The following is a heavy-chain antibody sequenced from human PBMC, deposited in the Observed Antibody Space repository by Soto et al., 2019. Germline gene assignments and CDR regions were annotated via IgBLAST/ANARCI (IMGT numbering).Heavy chain of an antibody. Sequence: PGGPLRLSCSASGFTISSYAMHWVRQAPGKGLEYVSAISSNGGSTYYADSVKGRFTISRDNSKNTLYLQMSSLRAEDTAVYYCVKDPLGWAYGDPLEWFDPWGQGTLVTVSS. V-gene: IGHV3-64D*06. CDR2: ISSNGGST. J-gene: IGHJ5*02. CDR1: GFTISSYA. D-gene: IGHD4-17*01. CDR3: VKDPLGWAYGDPLEWFDP.